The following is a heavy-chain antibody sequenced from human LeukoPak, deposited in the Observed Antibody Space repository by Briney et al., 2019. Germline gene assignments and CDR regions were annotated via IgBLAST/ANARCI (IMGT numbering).Heavy chain of an antibody. Sequence: GGSLRLSCAASGFTFSSYSLNWVRQAPGKGLEWLSSISSSSSYIYYADSVKGRFTISRDNAKNSLYLQMNSLRAEDTAVYYCARDLWYSSGWSPDWFDPWGQGTLVTVSS. CDR2: ISSSSSYI. CDR3: ARDLWYSSGWSPDWFDP. V-gene: IGHV3-21*01. CDR1: GFTFSSYS. J-gene: IGHJ5*02. D-gene: IGHD6-19*01.